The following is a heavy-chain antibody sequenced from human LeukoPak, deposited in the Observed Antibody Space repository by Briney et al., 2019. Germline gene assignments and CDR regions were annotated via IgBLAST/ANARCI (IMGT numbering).Heavy chain of an antibody. J-gene: IGHJ4*02. D-gene: IGHD6-19*01. CDR1: GGSIRSSSYY. V-gene: IGHV4-39*01. CDR3: ARQLVALAGTGYLGY. Sequence: SETLSLTCTVSGGSIRSSSYYWGWIRQPPGKGLEWIGSIYYSGSTYYNASLKSRGTISVDTSKNQFSLRLESVTAADTAVYFCARQLVALAGTGYLGYLGQGTLVTVSP. CDR2: IYYSGST.